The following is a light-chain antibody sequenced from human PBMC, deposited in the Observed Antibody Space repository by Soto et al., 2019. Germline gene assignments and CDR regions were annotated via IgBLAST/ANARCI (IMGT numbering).Light chain of an antibody. CDR2: KAS. CDR1: QNINYW. Sequence: DIQMTQSPSTLSASVGDRVTITCRASQNINYWLAWYQQKPGKAPKLLIYKASTSEDGVPSRFSGSGSGTEFTLTISSLQHDDFATYYCQQYHTYYTFGQGTKLEIK. CDR3: QQYHTYYT. J-gene: IGKJ2*01. V-gene: IGKV1-5*03.